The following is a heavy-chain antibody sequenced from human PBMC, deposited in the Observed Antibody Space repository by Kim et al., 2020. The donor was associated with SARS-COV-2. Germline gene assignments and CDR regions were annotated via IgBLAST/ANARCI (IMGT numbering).Heavy chain of an antibody. CDR1: GGSVSSGSYY. D-gene: IGHD3-22*01. J-gene: IGHJ4*01. Sequence: SETLSLTCTVSGGSVSSGSYYWSWIRQPPGKGLEWIGYIYYSGSTNYNPSLKSRVTISVDTSKNQFSLKLSSVTAADTAVYYCARLAPHSYDSSGPDYWG. V-gene: IGHV4-61*01. CDR2: IYYSGST. CDR3: ARLAPHSYDSSGPDY.